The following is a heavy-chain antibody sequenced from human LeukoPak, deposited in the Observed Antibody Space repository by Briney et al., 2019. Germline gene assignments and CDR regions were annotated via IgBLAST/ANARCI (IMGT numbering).Heavy chain of an antibody. Sequence: GGSLRLSCAASGFTVSIDNMCWGCHAPGKGLGWVSVIYSGGSTYYADSVKGRFTISRDNSKNTLYLQMNSLRAEDTAVYYCARVDYGDYYFDYWGQGTLVTVSS. D-gene: IGHD4-17*01. CDR1: GFTVSIDN. V-gene: IGHV3-53*01. CDR3: ARVDYGDYYFDY. CDR2: IYSGGST. J-gene: IGHJ4*02.